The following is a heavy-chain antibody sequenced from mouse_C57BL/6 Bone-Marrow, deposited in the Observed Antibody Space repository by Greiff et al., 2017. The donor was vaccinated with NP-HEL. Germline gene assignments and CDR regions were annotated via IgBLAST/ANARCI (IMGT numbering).Heavy chain of an antibody. Sequence: VQLQQPGAELVKPGASVKMSCKASGYTFTSYWITWVKQRPGQGLEWIGDIYPGSGSTNYNEKFKSKATLTVDKSSSTAYMQLSSLTSEDSAVYYCAREGYYGSSPYYFDYWGQGTTLTVSS. D-gene: IGHD1-1*01. V-gene: IGHV1-55*01. CDR1: GYTFTSYW. CDR2: IYPGSGST. CDR3: AREGYYGSSPYYFDY. J-gene: IGHJ2*01.